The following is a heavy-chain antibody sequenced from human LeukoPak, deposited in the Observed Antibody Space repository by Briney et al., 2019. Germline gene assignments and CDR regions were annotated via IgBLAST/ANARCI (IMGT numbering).Heavy chain of an antibody. J-gene: IGHJ4*02. Sequence: PSGTLSLTCAVSGGSISSSNWWSWVRQPPGKGLEWIGEINHSGSTNYNPSLKSRVTISVDTSKNQFSLKLSSVTAADTAVYYCARETSYCSSTSCPLGYWGQGTLVTVSS. V-gene: IGHV4-4*02. CDR2: INHSGST. CDR1: GGSISSSNW. CDR3: ARETSYCSSTSCPLGY. D-gene: IGHD2-2*01.